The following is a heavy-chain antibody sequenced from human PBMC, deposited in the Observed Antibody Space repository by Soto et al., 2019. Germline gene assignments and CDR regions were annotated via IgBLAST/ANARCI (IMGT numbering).Heavy chain of an antibody. D-gene: IGHD6-13*01. V-gene: IGHV4-31*03. CDR2: IYYSGST. J-gene: IGHJ4*02. CDR1: GGSISSGGYY. Sequence: SETLSLTCTVSGGSISSGGYYCSWIRQHPGKGLEWIGYIYYSGSTYYNPSLKSRVTISVDTSKNQFSLKLSSVTAADTAVYYCARAVRIAAAGRTQFDYWGQGTLVTGSS. CDR3: ARAVRIAAAGRTQFDY.